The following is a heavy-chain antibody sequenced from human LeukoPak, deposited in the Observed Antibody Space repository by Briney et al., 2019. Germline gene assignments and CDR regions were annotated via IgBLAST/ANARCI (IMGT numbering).Heavy chain of an antibody. J-gene: IGHJ6*02. D-gene: IGHD3-16*01. CDR2: MNPNSGNT. Sequence: ASVKVSCKASGYTFTSYDINWVRQATGQGLEWMGWMNPNSGNTGYAQKFQGRVTMTRNTSISTAYMELSSLRSEDTAVYYCASVWVNYYNYYGMDVWGQGTTVTVSS. V-gene: IGHV1-8*01. CDR3: ASVWVNYYNYYGMDV. CDR1: GYTFTSYD.